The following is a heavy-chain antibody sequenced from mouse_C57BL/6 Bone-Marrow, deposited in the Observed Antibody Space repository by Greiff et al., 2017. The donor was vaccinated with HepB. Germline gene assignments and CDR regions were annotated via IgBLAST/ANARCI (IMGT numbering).Heavy chain of an antibody. J-gene: IGHJ2*01. Sequence: VQLQQPGTELVKPGASVKLSCKASGYTFTSYWMHWVKQRPGQGLEWIGNINPSNGGTNYNEKFKSKATLTVDKSSSTAYMQLSSLTSEDSAVYYCAREGLIYYNYFDYWGQGTTLTVSS. CDR1: GYTFTSYW. D-gene: IGHD1-1*01. CDR2: INPSNGGT. CDR3: AREGLIYYNYFDY. V-gene: IGHV1-53*01.